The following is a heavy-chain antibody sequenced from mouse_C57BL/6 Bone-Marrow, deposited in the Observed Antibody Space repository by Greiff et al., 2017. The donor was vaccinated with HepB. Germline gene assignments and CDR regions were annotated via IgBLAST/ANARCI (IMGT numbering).Heavy chain of an antibody. V-gene: IGHV1-82*01. Sequence: VQLQQSGPELVKPGASVKISCKASGYAFSSSWMNWVKQRPGKGLEWIGRIYPGDGDTNYNGKFKGKATLTADKSSSTAYMQFSSLTSEDSAIYYCARSLLHSNCWYFDVWGTGTTVTVSS. CDR3: ARSLLHSNCWYFDV. CDR1: GYAFSSSW. D-gene: IGHD2-5*01. CDR2: IYPGDGDT. J-gene: IGHJ1*03.